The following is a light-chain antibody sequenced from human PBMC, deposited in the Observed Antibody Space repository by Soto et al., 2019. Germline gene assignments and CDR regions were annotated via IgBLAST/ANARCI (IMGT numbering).Light chain of an antibody. V-gene: IGLV2-8*01. J-gene: IGLJ2*01. CDR2: EVN. Sequence: QSVLTQPPSASGSPGQSVTISCTGTSSDVGGYNYVSWYQQHPGKAPKLMISEVNKRPSGVPDRFSGSKSGNTASLTVSGLQAEDEADYYCSSYAGSRIVVFGGGTKLT. CDR3: SSYAGSRIVV. CDR1: SSDVGGYNY.